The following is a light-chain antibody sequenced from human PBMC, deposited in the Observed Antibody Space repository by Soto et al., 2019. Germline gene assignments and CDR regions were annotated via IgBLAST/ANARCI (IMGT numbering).Light chain of an antibody. CDR1: MSNIGKNY. CDR2: RDN. V-gene: IGLV1-47*01. Sequence: QSVLTQPPSSSGTPGQRVSISCSGSMSNIGKNYVYWLQQLPGTAPKLLIYRDNQRPSGVPDRFSGSRSGTSASLAISGLRSEDEADYFCATWDDSLNGYVFGNGTRSPS. J-gene: IGLJ1*01. CDR3: ATWDDSLNGYV.